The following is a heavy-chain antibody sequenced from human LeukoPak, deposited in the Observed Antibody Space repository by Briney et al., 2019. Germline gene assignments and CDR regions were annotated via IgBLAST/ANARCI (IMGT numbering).Heavy chain of an antibody. Sequence: TGGSLRLSCAASEFTFSSYSMNWVRQAPGKGLEWVSYITNSGNSKSYADSVKGRFTISRDNTKNSLYLQMNSLRAEDTAVYYCARALKSPHVITLYEKPYYFDYWGQGTLVTVSS. V-gene: IGHV3-48*01. D-gene: IGHD3-10*02. CDR2: ITNSGNSK. J-gene: IGHJ4*02. CDR1: EFTFSSYS. CDR3: ARALKSPHVITLYEKPYYFDY.